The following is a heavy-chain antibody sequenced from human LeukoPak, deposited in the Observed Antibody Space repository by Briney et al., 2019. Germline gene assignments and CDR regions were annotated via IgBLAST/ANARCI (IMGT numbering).Heavy chain of an antibody. CDR3: AKDLNYYDSSGHDY. D-gene: IGHD3-22*01. CDR2: ISGSGGST. CDR1: GFTFSSYA. V-gene: IGHV3-23*01. J-gene: IGHJ4*02. Sequence: GSLRLSWAASGFTFSSYAMSWVRQAPGKGLEVVTAISGSGGSTYYADSVRGRFTISRDNSKNTLYLQMNSLRAEDTAVYYCAKDLNYYDSSGHDYWGQGTLVTVSS.